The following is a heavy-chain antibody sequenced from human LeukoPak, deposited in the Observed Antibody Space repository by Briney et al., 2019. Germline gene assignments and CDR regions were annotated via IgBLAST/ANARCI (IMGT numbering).Heavy chain of an antibody. Sequence: GGSLRLSCAASGFTFSSYSMNWVRQTPGKGLEWVSSISSSSSYIYYADSVKGRFTISRDNAKNSLYLQMNSLRAEDTAVYYCARGYLGLWFGELSSLDAFDIWAKGQWSPSLQ. D-gene: IGHD3-10*01. CDR3: ARGYLGLWFGELSSLDAFDI. CDR2: ISSSSSYI. J-gene: IGHJ3*02. CDR1: GFTFSSYS. V-gene: IGHV3-21*01.